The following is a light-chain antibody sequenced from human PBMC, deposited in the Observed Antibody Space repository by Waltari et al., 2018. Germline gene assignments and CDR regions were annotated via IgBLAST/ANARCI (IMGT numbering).Light chain of an antibody. CDR3: QQYGSSPALT. CDR2: GAS. J-gene: IGKJ4*01. Sequence: IVLTQSPGTLPLSPGERATLSCRASQSVSRSYLAWYQQKPGQAPRLLIYGASSRATGIPDRFSGSGSGTDFTLTISRLEPEDFAVYYCQQYGSSPALTFGGGTKVEIK. CDR1: QSVSRSY. V-gene: IGKV3-20*01.